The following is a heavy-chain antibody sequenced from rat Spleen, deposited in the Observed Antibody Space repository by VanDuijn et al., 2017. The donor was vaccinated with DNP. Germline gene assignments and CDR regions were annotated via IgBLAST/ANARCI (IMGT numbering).Heavy chain of an antibody. Sequence: EVQLQESGPGLVKPSQSLSLTCSVTGYSITSSYRWNWIRKFPGHKLEWMGYINSAGSIEYNPSLKGRISITSDTSKNQFFLQVNSVTTEDTATYYCARWPGYNPPYAMDAWGQGTSVTVSS. V-gene: IGHV3-3*01. CDR1: GYSITSSYR. D-gene: IGHD1-4*01. CDR3: ARWPGYNPPYAMDA. J-gene: IGHJ4*01. CDR2: INSAGSI.